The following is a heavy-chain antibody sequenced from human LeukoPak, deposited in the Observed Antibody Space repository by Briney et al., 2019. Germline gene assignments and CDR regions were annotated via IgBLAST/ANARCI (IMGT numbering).Heavy chain of an antibody. Sequence: SQTLSLTCAISGDSVSRTNIAWNWIRQSPSRGLEWLGRTYYRSKWYNDYAVSVQSRIIINPDTSKNQFSLQLSSVTPEDMAVYYCARGIGWPYFDYWGQGTLVTVSS. V-gene: IGHV6-1*01. CDR1: GDSVSRTNIA. J-gene: IGHJ4*02. D-gene: IGHD5-24*01. CDR3: ARGIGWPYFDY. CDR2: TYYRSKWYN.